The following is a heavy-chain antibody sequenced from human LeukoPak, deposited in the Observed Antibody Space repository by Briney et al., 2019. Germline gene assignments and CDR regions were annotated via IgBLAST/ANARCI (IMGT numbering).Heavy chain of an antibody. Sequence: GGSLRLSCAASGFTFSSYAMSWVRQAPGKGLEWVSGSGSGGSTLYADSVKGRFTISRDNSKNTLYLQMNSLRAEDTAVYYCAKDFWSGYYPKYWGQGTLVTVSS. V-gene: IGHV3-23*01. D-gene: IGHD3-3*01. J-gene: IGHJ4*02. CDR3: AKDFWSGYYPKY. CDR1: GFTFSSYA. CDR2: SGSGGST.